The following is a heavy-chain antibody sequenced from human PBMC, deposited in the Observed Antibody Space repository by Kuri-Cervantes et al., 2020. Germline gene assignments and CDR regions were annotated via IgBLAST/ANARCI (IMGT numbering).Heavy chain of an antibody. CDR3: TRGNIWGSSVD. CDR1: GFTFSSYA. D-gene: IGHD3-16*01. CDR2: TRNRANSYTT. Sequence: GGSLRLSCAASGFTFSSYAMHWVRQAPGKGLEWVGRTRNRANSYTTEYAASVKDRYTITRDASKTSVYLQMNSLETEDTAVYYYTRGNIWGSSVDWGQGTLVTVSS. J-gene: IGHJ4*02. V-gene: IGHV3-72*01.